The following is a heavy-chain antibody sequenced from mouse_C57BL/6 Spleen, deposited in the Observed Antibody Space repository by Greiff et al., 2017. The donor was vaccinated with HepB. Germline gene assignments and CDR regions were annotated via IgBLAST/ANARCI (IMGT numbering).Heavy chain of an antibody. D-gene: IGHD2-5*01. V-gene: IGHV1-81*01. CDR2: IYPRSGNT. J-gene: IGHJ4*01. CDR3: ARRDYSNYGGYAMDY. CDR1: GYTFTSYG. Sequence: QVQLKQSGAELARPGASVKLSCKASGYTFTSYGISWVKQRTGQGLEWIGEIYPRSGNTYYNEKFKGKATLTADKSSSTAYMELRSLTSEDSAVYFCARRDYSNYGGYAMDYWGQGTSVTVSS.